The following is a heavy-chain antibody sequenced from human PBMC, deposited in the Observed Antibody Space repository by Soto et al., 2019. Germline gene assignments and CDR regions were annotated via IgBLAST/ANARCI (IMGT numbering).Heavy chain of an antibody. CDR2: IIPIFGIA. CDR3: ASIWDIVVVPAAPKLYYYYYGMDV. Sequence: SVKVSCKASGGTFSSYAISWVRQAPGQGLEWMGGIIPIFGIANYAQKFQGRVTITADESTSTAYMELSSLRSEDTAVYYCASIWDIVVVPAAPKLYYYYYGMDVWGQGTTVTVSS. D-gene: IGHD2-2*01. CDR1: GGTFSSYA. V-gene: IGHV1-69*13. J-gene: IGHJ6*02.